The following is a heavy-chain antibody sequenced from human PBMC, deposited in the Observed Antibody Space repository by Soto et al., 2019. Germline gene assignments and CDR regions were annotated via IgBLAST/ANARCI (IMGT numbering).Heavy chain of an antibody. CDR1: GDSVSSNTFA. J-gene: IGHJ5*02. D-gene: IGHD6-13*01. V-gene: IGHV6-1*01. CDR2: SYYRSKWYN. CDR3: AREKWAAAGGINWFDP. Sequence: SQTLSLPCAVSGDSVSSNTFACNFIRQSPSRGLEWLGRSYYRSKWYNDYAVSVKSRITINPDTSKNQFSLQLNSVTPEDTAVYYCAREKWAAAGGINWFDPWGQGTLVTVSS.